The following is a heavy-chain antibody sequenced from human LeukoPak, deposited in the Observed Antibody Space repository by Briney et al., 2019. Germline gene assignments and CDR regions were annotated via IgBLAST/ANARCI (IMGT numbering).Heavy chain of an antibody. D-gene: IGHD3-22*01. CDR1: GGTFSSYA. CDR2: IIPIFGIA. CDR3: ASAPSWYDSSGYYPEFDY. J-gene: IGHJ4*02. V-gene: IGHV1-69*04. Sequence: SVKVSCKASGGTFSSYAISWVRQAPGQGLEWMGRIIPIFGIANYAQKFQGRVTITADKSTSTAYMELSSLRSEDTAVYYCASAPSWYDSSGYYPEFDYWGQGTLVTVSS.